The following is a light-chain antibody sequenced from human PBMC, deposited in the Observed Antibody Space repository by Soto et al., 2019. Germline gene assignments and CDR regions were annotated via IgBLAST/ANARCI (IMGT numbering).Light chain of an antibody. CDR1: QSVSSN. CDR3: QQYNNWPPWT. J-gene: IGKJ1*01. V-gene: IGKV3-15*01. Sequence: EIAMTQSLATLSVSPGERATHSCRASQSVSSNLAWYQQKPGQAPRLLIYGASTRATGIPARFSGSGSGTEFTLTISSLQSEDFAVYYCQQYNNWPPWTFGQGTKVEIK. CDR2: GAS.